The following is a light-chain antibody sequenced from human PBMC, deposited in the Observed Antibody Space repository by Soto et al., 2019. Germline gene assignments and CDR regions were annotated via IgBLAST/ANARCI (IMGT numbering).Light chain of an antibody. V-gene: IGKV1-5*01. CDR2: DAS. Sequence: DIQMTQSPSTVSASVGDRVTITFRASQSIGRWLAWYQQKPGKAPKVLIYDASTLKSGVPSRFSGSGSGTDFTLTISSLQPDDFAIYYCQQYNSYWTFGQGTKVDIK. CDR1: QSIGRW. CDR3: QQYNSYWT. J-gene: IGKJ1*01.